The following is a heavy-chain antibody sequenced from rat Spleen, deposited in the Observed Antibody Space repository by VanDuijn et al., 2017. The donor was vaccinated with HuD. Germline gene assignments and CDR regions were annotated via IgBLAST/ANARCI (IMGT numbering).Heavy chain of an antibody. D-gene: IGHD1-12*02. V-gene: IGHV5-7*01. CDR2: IRHGGTNT. J-gene: IGHJ2*01. CDR1: GFTFSDHN. Sequence: EVRLVESDGGFVQPGGSLKLSCAASGFTFSDHNMAWLRQVPTKGLEWVATIRHGGTNTYCRHSVKGRFTISRDDARSTLYLQMYSLRSEDTATYYCARYYYDDTYYYIDYWGQGVMVTVSS. CDR3: ARYYYDDTYYYIDY.